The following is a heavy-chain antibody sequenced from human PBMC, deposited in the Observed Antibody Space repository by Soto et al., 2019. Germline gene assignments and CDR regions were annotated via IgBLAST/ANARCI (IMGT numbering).Heavy chain of an antibody. J-gene: IGHJ4*02. CDR1: SGSISVTNVF. CDR2: VDYSGTA. Sequence: SETLSLTCTGSSGSISVTNVFWGWVRQPPGKGLEWIGNVDYSGTAYFSPSLATRVTFHVDTSKNQFSLTLYSVTAADTAVYYCARITGRHLDYWGQGILVTVS. D-gene: IGHD1-20*01. V-gene: IGHV4-39*01. CDR3: ARITGRHLDY.